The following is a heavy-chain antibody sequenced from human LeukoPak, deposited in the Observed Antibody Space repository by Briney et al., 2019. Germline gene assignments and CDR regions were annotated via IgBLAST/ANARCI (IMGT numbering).Heavy chain of an antibody. J-gene: IGHJ6*02. V-gene: IGHV1-8*01. CDR1: GYTFTSYD. CDR2: MNPNSGNT. CDR3: ARGVQAAGLYYYYGMDV. Sequence: GASVKVSCKASGYTFTSYDINWVRQATGQGLEWMGWMNPNSGNTGYAQKFQGRVTMTRNTSTSTAYMELSSLRSADTAVYYCARGVQAAGLYYYYGMDVWGQGTTVTVSS. D-gene: IGHD6-13*01.